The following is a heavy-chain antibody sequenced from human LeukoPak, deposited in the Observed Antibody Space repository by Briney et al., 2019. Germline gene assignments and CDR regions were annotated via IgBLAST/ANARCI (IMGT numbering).Heavy chain of an antibody. J-gene: IGHJ6*02. CDR1: GGSISSGDYY. CDR3: AREHDSGMDV. D-gene: IGHD2-21*02. V-gene: IGHV4-30-4*01. Sequence: SETLSPTCTVSGGSISSGDYYWSWIRQPPGKGLEWIGYIYYSGSTYYNPSLKSRVTISVDTSKNQFSLKLSSVAAADTAVYYCAREHDSGMDVWGQGTTVTVSS. CDR2: IYYSGST.